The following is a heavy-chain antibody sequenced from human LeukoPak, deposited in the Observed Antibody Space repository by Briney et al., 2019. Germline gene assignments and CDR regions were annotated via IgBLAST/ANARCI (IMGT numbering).Heavy chain of an antibody. J-gene: IGHJ4*02. CDR2: IKQDGSEK. V-gene: IGHV3-7*03. CDR3: AKGSVSVAGPDFDF. CDR1: GFTFSGYW. D-gene: IGHD6-19*01. Sequence: GGSLRLSCAASGFTFSGYWMSWVRQAPGKGLKWVANIKQDGSEKYYVDSVKGRFTISRDNSKNTLYLQMISLRAEDTAVYYCAKGSVSVAGPDFDFWGQGTLVTVSS.